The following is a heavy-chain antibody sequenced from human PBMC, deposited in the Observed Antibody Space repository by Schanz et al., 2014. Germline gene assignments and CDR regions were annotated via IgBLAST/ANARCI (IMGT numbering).Heavy chain of an antibody. CDR2: IYSSGST. CDR3: ASVIMVAGNHRDGRDV. CDR1: GFTVSNSY. J-gene: IGHJ6*02. V-gene: IGHV3-53*01. D-gene: IGHD6-19*01. Sequence: DVQLVDSGGGLVQPGGSLRLSCAASGFTVSNSYIHWVRQAPGKGLEWVSTIYSSGSTYYADSVRGRFTISRDNAKNSVFLQMNRLRAEDTAVYYCASVIMVAGNHRDGRDVWGQGTTVIVSS.